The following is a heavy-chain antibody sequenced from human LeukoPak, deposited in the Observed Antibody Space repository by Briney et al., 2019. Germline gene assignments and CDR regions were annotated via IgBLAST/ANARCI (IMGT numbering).Heavy chain of an antibody. CDR3: ANLPVAGTRPVYYYYGMDV. V-gene: IGHV3-30-3*01. CDR2: ISYDGSNK. CDR1: GFTFSSYA. J-gene: IGHJ6*02. Sequence: PGGSLRLSCAASGFTFSSYAMHWVRQAPGKGLEWVAVISYDGSNKYYADSVKGRFTISRDNSKNTLYLQMNSLRAEDTAVYYCANLPVAGTRPVYYYYGMDVWGQGTTVTVSS. D-gene: IGHD6-19*01.